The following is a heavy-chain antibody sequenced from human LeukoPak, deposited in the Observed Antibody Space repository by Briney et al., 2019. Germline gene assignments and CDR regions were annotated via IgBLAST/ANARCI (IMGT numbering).Heavy chain of an antibody. CDR3: TRAKRIIMIRGVITRYFDY. Sequence: SETLSLTCGVYDGSFSTYYWSWIRQPPGKGLEWIGEINHSGSTNYNPSLKSRVTISVDTSKNQFSLKLSSVTAADTAVYYCTRAKRIIMIRGVITRYFDYWGQGTLVTVSS. V-gene: IGHV4-34*01. CDR2: INHSGST. J-gene: IGHJ4*02. D-gene: IGHD3-10*01. CDR1: DGSFSTYY.